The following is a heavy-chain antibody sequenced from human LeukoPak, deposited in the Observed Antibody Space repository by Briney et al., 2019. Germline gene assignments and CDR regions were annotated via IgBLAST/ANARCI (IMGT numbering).Heavy chain of an antibody. J-gene: IGHJ6*02. CDR2: IYSGGST. CDR1: GFTVSSNY. CDR3: ARDKSNPPYYYYGMDV. Sequence: GGSLRLSCAASGFTVSSNYMSWVRQAPGKGLEWVSVIYSGGSTYYADSVKGRFTISRDNFKNTLYLQMNSLRAEDTAVYYCARDKSNPPYYYYGMDVWGQGTTVTVSS. V-gene: IGHV3-66*01.